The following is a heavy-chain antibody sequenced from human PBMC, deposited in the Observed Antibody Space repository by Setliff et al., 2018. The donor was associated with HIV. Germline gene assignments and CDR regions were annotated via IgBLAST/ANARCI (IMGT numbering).Heavy chain of an antibody. CDR3: ARDEWFGRFDP. J-gene: IGHJ5*02. CDR2: IKDDGSEE. Sequence: GGSLRLSCAASGFTLSNYWMTWVRQAPGKGLEWVAHIKDDGSEEDYVESVKGRVTISRDNAKNSLYLQMNNMRVEDTAVYFCARDEWFGRFDPWGQGTLVTVSS. D-gene: IGHD3-10*01. CDR1: GFTLSNYW. V-gene: IGHV3-7*03.